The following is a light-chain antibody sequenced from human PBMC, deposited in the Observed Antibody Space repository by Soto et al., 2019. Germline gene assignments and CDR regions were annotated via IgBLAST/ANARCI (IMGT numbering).Light chain of an antibody. J-gene: IGLJ1*01. CDR3: SSFTNIRTYV. CDR2: EVN. Sequence: QSVLTQPASVSGSPGQSITISCTGTSSDVGGSNGVSWYQQEPGKAPKLMIYEVNNRPSGISNRFSGSKSGNTASLTISGLQAEDEADYYCSSFTNIRTYVLGTGTKLTVL. CDR1: SSDVGGSNG. V-gene: IGLV2-14*01.